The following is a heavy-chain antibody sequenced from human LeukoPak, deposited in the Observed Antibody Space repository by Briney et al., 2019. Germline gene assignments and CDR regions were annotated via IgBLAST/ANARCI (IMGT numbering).Heavy chain of an antibody. D-gene: IGHD3-22*01. CDR2: IKQDESEK. CDR1: GFTFSSYS. CDR3: ARVDYYDSSGYYCFDY. V-gene: IGHV3-7*01. Sequence: PGGSLRLSCAASGFTFSSYSMNWVRQAPGKGLEWVANIKQDESEKYYVDSVKGRFTISRDNAKNSLYLQMNSLRAEDTAVYYCARVDYYDSSGYYCFDYWGQGTLVTVSS. J-gene: IGHJ4*02.